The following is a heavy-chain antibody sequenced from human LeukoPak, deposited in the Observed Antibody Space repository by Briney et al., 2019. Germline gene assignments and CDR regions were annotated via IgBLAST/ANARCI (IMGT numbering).Heavy chain of an antibody. CDR2: INGSGGST. CDR1: GFTFSSYA. J-gene: IGHJ4*02. Sequence: GGSLRLSCAASGFTFSSYAMSWVRQAPGKGLEWVSDINGSGGSTYYADSVKGRFTISRDNAKNSLYLQMNTLRAEDTAVYYCARESLATIGVDYWGQGTLVTVSS. V-gene: IGHV3-23*01. D-gene: IGHD5-12*01. CDR3: ARESLATIGVDY.